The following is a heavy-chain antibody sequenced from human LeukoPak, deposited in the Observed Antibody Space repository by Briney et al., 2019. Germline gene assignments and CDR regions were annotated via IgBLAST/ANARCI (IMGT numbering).Heavy chain of an antibody. Sequence: GGSLRLSCAASGFTFSSYSMNWVRQAPGKGLEWVSYISSSSSTIYYADSVKGRFTISRDNAKNSLYLQMNSLRAEDTAVYYCARDLYYDILTGYYKYVDYWGQGTLVTVSS. J-gene: IGHJ4*02. CDR2: ISSSSSTI. CDR3: ARDLYYDILTGYYKYVDY. V-gene: IGHV3-48*01. CDR1: GFTFSSYS. D-gene: IGHD3-9*01.